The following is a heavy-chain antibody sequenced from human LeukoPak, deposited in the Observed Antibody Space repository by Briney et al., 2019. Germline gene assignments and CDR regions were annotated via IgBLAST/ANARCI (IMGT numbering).Heavy chain of an antibody. V-gene: IGHV4-34*01. CDR3: ASTRGSSWYRWYYFDY. CDR2: INHSGST. D-gene: IGHD6-13*01. J-gene: IGHJ4*02. CDR1: GGSFSGYY. Sequence: SETLSLTCAVYGGSFSGYYWSWIRQPPGKGLEWIGEINHSGSTNYNPSLKSRVTISVDTSKNQFSLKLSSVTAADTAVYYCASTRGSSWYRWYYFDYWGQGTLVTVSS.